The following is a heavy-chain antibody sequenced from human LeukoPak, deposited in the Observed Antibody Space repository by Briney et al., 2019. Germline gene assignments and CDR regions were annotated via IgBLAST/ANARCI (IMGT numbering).Heavy chain of an antibody. V-gene: IGHV4-39*07. CDR3: ARKPDSRNWFDP. J-gene: IGHJ5*02. CDR2: IYYDGSI. Sequence: SETLSLTCTVSGGSISSSSYYWGWIRQPPGKGLEWIGYIYYDGSIYYNPSLRSRVTMSVDTSKNQFSLRLNSVTAVDTAVYYCARKPDSRNWFDPWGQGTLVTVSS. D-gene: IGHD1-14*01. CDR1: GGSISSSSYY.